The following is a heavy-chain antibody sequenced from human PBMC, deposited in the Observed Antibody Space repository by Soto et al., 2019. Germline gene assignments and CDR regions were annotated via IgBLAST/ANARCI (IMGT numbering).Heavy chain of an antibody. V-gene: IGHV1-2*04. CDR2: INPNSGGT. J-gene: IGHJ4*02. CDR3: AIHYYDSSGYYWSFDY. CDR1: GYTFTGYY. D-gene: IGHD3-22*01. Sequence: ASVKVSCKASGYTFTGYYMHWVRQAPGQGLEWMGWINPNSGGTNYAQKFQGWVTMTRDTSISTAYMELSRLRSDVTAVYYCAIHYYDSSGYYWSFDYWGQGTLVTVSS.